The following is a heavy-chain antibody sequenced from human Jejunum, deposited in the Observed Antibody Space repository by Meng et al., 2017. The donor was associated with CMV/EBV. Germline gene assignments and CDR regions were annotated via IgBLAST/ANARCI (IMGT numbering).Heavy chain of an antibody. V-gene: IGHV1-46*01. J-gene: IGHJ4*02. CDR2: INPRDDTT. Sequence: KTSGYTFTNSLFHWVRQAPGQGLEWITRINPRDDTTTYAQKFRGRVTMTRDTSTTTVYLDLTSLTSEDTAVYYCARDTPGEDKWDWGQGTLVTVSS. CDR1: GYTFTNSL. D-gene: IGHD2-15*01. CDR3: ARDTPGEDKWD.